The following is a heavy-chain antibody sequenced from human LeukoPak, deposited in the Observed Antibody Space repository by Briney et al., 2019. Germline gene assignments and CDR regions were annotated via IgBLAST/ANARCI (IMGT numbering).Heavy chain of an antibody. CDR1: GLTFSIYW. J-gene: IGHJ3*02. CDR2: TNPDGSEK. CDR3: VRGHHGLEI. Sequence: PGESLRLSCAVSGLTFSIYWMCWVRQAPGKGLEWVANTNPDGSEKYYVDSVKGRFTISRDNAKDSLYLQMNSLRGEDTAVYYCVRGHHGLEIWGQGTMVTVPS. V-gene: IGHV3-7*01.